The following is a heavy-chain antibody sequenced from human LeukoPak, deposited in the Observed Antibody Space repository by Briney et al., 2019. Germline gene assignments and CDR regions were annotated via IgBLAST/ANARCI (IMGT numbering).Heavy chain of an antibody. D-gene: IGHD3-10*01. CDR1: GYTFTDYN. CDR3: ARDTRRADRSSDF. Sequence: ASVKVSCKASGYTFTDYNMHWVRQAPGQGLEWMGWINPNSGGTNSAQKFQDRVTMTRDTSITTAYMELSRLTSDDTAVYYCARDTRRADRSSDFWGQGTLVTVSS. J-gene: IGHJ4*02. V-gene: IGHV1-2*02. CDR2: INPNSGGT.